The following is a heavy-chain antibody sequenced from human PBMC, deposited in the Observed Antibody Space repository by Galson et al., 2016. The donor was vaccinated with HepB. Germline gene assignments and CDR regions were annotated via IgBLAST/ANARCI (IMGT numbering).Heavy chain of an antibody. Sequence: SLRLSCAASGLVFSNFGLSWVRQAPGKGLEWVASISTRCTTYYSDSVQGRFTISRDNSNNTLYLQMNGLRAEDTAVYYCAKERLVRRIFDHWGQGTLLTVSS. J-gene: IGHJ4*02. D-gene: IGHD1-1*01. CDR3: AKERLVRRIFDH. V-gene: IGHV3-23*01. CDR1: GLVFSNFG. CDR2: ISTRCTT.